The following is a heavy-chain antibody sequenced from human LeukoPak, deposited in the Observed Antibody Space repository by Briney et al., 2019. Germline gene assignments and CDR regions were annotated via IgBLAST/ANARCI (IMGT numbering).Heavy chain of an antibody. Sequence: PGGSLRLSCAASGFTFSSYAMSWVRQAPGKGLEWVSAISGSGGSTYYADSVKGRFTISRDNSKNTLYLQMNSLRAEDTAVYYCAKDMYYYGSGSSHFDYRGQGTLVTVSS. CDR3: AKDMYYYGSGSSHFDY. CDR1: GFTFSSYA. D-gene: IGHD3-10*01. V-gene: IGHV3-23*01. J-gene: IGHJ4*02. CDR2: ISGSGGST.